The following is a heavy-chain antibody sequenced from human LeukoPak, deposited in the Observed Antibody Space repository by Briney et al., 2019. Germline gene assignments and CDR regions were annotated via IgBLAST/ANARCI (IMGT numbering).Heavy chain of an antibody. CDR2: MNPNSGNT. CDR3: ARGGVNYYGSGSYYNARFFNWFDP. CDR1: GYTFTSYD. D-gene: IGHD3-10*01. V-gene: IGHV1-8*01. J-gene: IGHJ5*02. Sequence: GASVKVSCKASGYTFTSYDINWVRQATGQGLEWMGWMNPNSGNTGYAQKFQGRVTMTRNTSISTAYMELSSLRSEDTAVYYCARGGVNYYGSGSYYNARFFNWFDPCGQGTLVTVSS.